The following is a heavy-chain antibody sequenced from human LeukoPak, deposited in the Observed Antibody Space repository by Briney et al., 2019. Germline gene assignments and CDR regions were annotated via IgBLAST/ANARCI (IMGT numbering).Heavy chain of an antibody. CDR1: GVTFSSDW. V-gene: IGHV3-7*01. CDR2: IKQDGSQK. J-gene: IGHJ6*02. Sequence: GGSLRLSCAASGVTFSSDWMSWVRQAPGKGVEGLANIKQDGSQKYYVASVKGRFTISRDHANNSLYLQMNSLRAEDTAVYYCARDRYFYGMDVWGQGTTVTVSS. CDR3: ARDRYFYGMDV.